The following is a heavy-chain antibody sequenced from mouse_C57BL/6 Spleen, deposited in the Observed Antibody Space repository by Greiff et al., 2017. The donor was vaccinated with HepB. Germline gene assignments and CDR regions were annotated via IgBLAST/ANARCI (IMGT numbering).Heavy chain of an antibody. CDR3: ARADQARWWFDD. Sequence: QVQLQQPGAELVKPGASVKMSCKASGYTFTSYWITWVKQRPGQGLEWIGDIYPGSGSTNYNERFKSKATLTVDTSSSTAYMQLSSLTSEDSAVYKCARADQARWWFDDGGEGTMVTVSA. D-gene: IGHD3-2*02. J-gene: IGHJ3*01. V-gene: IGHV1-55*01. CDR1: GYTFTSYW. CDR2: IYPGSGST.